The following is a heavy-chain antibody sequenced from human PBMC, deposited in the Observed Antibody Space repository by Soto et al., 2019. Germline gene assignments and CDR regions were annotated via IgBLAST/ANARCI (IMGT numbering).Heavy chain of an antibody. CDR1: GYTFTSYG. J-gene: IGHJ6*02. CDR2: ISAFNGNT. CDR3: ARQASTIFGVVKDYYYYYGMDV. D-gene: IGHD3-3*01. Sequence: ASVKVSCKASGYTFTSYGISWVRQAPGQGLEWMGWISAFNGNTYYAQKLQGRVTMTTDTSTSTAYMELRSLRSDDTAMYYCARQASTIFGVVKDYYYYYGMDVWAKGPRSPSP. V-gene: IGHV1-18*01.